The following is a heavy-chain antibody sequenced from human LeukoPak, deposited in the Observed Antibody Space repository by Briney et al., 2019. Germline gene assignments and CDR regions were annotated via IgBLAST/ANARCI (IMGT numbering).Heavy chain of an antibody. CDR3: AKDPSLRGVFDD. J-gene: IGHJ4*02. D-gene: IGHD3-10*01. CDR1: GFIFSSHG. V-gene: IGHV3-23*01. Sequence: QPGGSLRLSCAASGFIFSSHGMNWVRQAPGKGLEWVSGVSSSGGSTYYADFVKGRFTISRDNSKNTLYLQMNSLRAEDTALYYCAKDPSLRGVFDDWGQGTLVTVSS. CDR2: VSSSGGST.